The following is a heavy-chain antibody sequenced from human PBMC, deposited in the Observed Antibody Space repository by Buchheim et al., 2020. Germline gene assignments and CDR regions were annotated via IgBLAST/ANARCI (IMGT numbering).Heavy chain of an antibody. V-gene: IGHV3-11*01. Sequence: QVQLVESGGGLVKPGGSLRLSCAASGFTFSDYYMSWIRQAPGKGLEWVSYISSSGSTIYYADSVKGRFTISRDNAKNSLYLQMNRLRAEDTAVYYCARDCISSSWYLSHPLCYMDVWGKGTT. CDR3: ARDCISSSWYLSHPLCYMDV. CDR1: GFTFSDYY. D-gene: IGHD6-13*01. J-gene: IGHJ6*03. CDR2: ISSSGSTI.